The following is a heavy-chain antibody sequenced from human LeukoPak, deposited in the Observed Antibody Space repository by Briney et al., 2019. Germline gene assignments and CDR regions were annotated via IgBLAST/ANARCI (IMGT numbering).Heavy chain of an antibody. D-gene: IGHD3-3*01. J-gene: IGHJ6*03. CDR1: GGSISSGDYY. V-gene: IGHV4-30-4*02. CDR3: ARVGFLEWSQHYYYYMDV. CDR2: IYYSGST. Sequence: SETLSLTCTVSGGSISSGDYYWSWIRQPPGKGLEWIGYIYYSGSTYYNPSLKSRVTISVDTSKNQFSLELSSVTAADTAVYYCARVGFLEWSQHYYYYMDVWGKGTTVTVSS.